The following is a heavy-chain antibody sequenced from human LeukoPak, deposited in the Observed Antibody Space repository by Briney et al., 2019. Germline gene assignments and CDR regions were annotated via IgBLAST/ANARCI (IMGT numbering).Heavy chain of an antibody. Sequence: GASVKVSCEASGGTFSSYAISRVRQAPGQGLEWMGRIIPIFGTANYAQKFQGRVTITTDESTSTAYMELSSLRSEDTAVYYCASKYYYDSSGSFDYWGQGTLVTVSS. CDR2: IIPIFGTA. CDR1: GGTFSSYA. D-gene: IGHD3-22*01. V-gene: IGHV1-69*05. CDR3: ASKYYYDSSGSFDY. J-gene: IGHJ4*02.